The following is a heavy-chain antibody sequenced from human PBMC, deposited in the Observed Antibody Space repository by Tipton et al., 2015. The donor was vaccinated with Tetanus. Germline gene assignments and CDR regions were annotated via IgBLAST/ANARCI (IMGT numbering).Heavy chain of an antibody. V-gene: IGHV3-15*01. D-gene: IGHD3/OR15-3a*01. Sequence: SLRLSCAASGFTFRSYGMHWVRQAPGKGLEWVGRIKAESTGGTTDIAAPVKGRFTISRDDSQKTLFLQMNSLTTDDTAVYYCTTAPAYDTNDFYSTFDYWGQGTLVIVSS. CDR3: TTAPAYDTNDFYSTFDY. J-gene: IGHJ4*02. CDR2: IKAESTGGTT. CDR1: GFTFRSYG.